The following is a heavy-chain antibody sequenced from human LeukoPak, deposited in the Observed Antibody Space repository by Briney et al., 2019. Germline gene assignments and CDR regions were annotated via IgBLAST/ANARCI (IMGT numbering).Heavy chain of an antibody. J-gene: IGHJ6*02. D-gene: IGHD1/OR15-1a*01. Sequence: ASVKVSCKASGYTFTSYDINWVRQATGQGLEWMGWMNPNSGNTGYAQKFQGRVTMTRNTSISTAYMELSSLRSEDTAVYYCASQAEGTYYYYGMDVWGQGTTVTVSS. CDR3: ASQAEGTYYYYGMDV. CDR1: GYTFTSYD. CDR2: MNPNSGNT. V-gene: IGHV1-8*01.